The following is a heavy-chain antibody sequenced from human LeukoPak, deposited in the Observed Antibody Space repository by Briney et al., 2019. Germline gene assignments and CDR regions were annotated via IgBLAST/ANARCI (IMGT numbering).Heavy chain of an antibody. J-gene: IGHJ4*02. V-gene: IGHV4-34*01. CDR1: GGSFSGYY. CDR3: AREGGIAARPDFDY. D-gene: IGHD6-6*01. CDR2: INHSGST. Sequence: PSETLSLTCAVYGGSFSGYYWSWIRQPPGKGLEWIGEINHSGSTNYNPSLKSRVTISVDTSKNQFSLKLSSVTAADTAVYYCAREGGIAARPDFDYWGQGTLVTVSS.